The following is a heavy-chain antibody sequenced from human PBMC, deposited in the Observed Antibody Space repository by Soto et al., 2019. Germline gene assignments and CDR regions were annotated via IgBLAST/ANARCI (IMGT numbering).Heavy chain of an antibody. Sequence: GGSLRLSCTTSGFTFTSYGMHWVRQAPGKGLERVATFWYDASAQRYADSVKGRFTISRDPSRGTLYLLMDSLRTDDTAVYYCVFGSWNQYFFDHWGQESVVTVSS. CDR1: GFTFTSYG. V-gene: IGHV3-33*08. J-gene: IGHJ4*02. CDR3: VFGSWNQYFFDH. CDR2: FWYDASAQ. D-gene: IGHD6-13*01.